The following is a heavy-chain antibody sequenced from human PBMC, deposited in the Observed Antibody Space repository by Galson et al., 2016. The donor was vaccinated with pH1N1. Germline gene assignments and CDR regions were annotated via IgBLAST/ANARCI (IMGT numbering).Heavy chain of an antibody. D-gene: IGHD6-13*01. CDR3: AKGVRGSSWPSFDD. CDR2: ISYDGSNK. V-gene: IGHV3-30*18. J-gene: IGHJ4*02. CDR1: GFTFSSYG. Sequence: SLRLSCAASGFTFSSYGFHWVRQAPGEGLEWVAVISYDGSNKYYADCVKGRFTISRDNSQSTLYLQMNSLRAEDTAVYYCAKGVRGSSWPSFDDWGQGTLATVSP.